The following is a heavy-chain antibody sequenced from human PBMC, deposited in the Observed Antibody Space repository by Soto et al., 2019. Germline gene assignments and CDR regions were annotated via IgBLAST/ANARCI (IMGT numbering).Heavy chain of an antibody. Sequence: QVQLQESGPGLVKPSQTLSLTCTLSGGSLSSGDYYWRWIRQPPGKGLEWIGYIYYSGSTYYKPSLKSRITTTVDTSKNQFSLQLSSVTVADTAVYYCARSYFYDSSGYFDTWGQGTLVTVSS. CDR2: IYYSGST. CDR3: ARSYFYDSSGYFDT. V-gene: IGHV4-30-4*01. D-gene: IGHD3-22*01. J-gene: IGHJ4*02. CDR1: GGSLSSGDYY.